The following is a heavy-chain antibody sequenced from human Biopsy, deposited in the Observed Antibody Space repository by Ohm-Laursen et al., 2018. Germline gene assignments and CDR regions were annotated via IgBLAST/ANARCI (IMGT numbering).Heavy chain of an antibody. D-gene: IGHD2-8*01. V-gene: IGHV3-21*01. CDR1: GLTFSGFS. CDR3: ARDGEAKYCKHGVCPSDF. Sequence: LTLTSAASGLTFSGFSMNWVRQAPGKGLEWVSSISASGNHIYYTDSVRGRFTVSRDNGKDSVYLQMNSLRVEDTAVYYCARDGEAKYCKHGVCPSDFWGQGTLVTVSS. CDR2: ISASGNHI. J-gene: IGHJ4*02.